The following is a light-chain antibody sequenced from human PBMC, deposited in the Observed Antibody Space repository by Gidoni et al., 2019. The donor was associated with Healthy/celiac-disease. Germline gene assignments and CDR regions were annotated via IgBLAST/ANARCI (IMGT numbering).Light chain of an antibody. CDR3: QQYNNWPPFT. CDR2: GAS. CDR1: QSVSSN. V-gene: IGKV3-15*01. J-gene: IGKJ3*01. Sequence: EIVMTQSPATLSVSPGERATLSCRASQSVSSNLAWYQQKPGQAPRLLIDGASTRATGIPARFSGSGSGTEFTLTISSLQSEDFAVYYCQQYNNWPPFTFXPXTKVDIK.